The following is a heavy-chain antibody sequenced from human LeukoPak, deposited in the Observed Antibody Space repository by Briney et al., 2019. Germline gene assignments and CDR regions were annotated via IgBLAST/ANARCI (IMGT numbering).Heavy chain of an antibody. CDR2: IYYSGST. CDR1: GGAISSHY. Sequence: SQTLSLTCIVSGGAISSHYWSWIRQPPGKGLEYIGYIYYSGSTDYNPSLKSRVTISLDTSKTQFSLNLTSVTAADTAVYYCARRSGVLDSRDSRYYFDHWGQGTLVTVSS. V-gene: IGHV4-59*11. J-gene: IGHJ4*02. CDR3: ARRSGVLDSRDSRYYFDH. D-gene: IGHD3-22*01.